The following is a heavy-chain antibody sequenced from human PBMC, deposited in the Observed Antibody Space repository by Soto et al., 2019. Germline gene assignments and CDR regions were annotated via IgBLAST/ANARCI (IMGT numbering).Heavy chain of an antibody. CDR3: VRGARTIPFGLVFDY. CDR2: ISSSSDFI. V-gene: IGHV3-21*01. CDR1: GFTFGAYS. J-gene: IGHJ4*02. Sequence: WGTLRLSCVGSGFTFGAYSMNWVRQSPEKGLEWVSSISSSSDFINYAYSMKGRFTVSRDNAKNSLYLQMNSLRTDDTVAYYCVRGARTIPFGLVFDYWGQGTMVTVSS. D-gene: IGHD3-3*01.